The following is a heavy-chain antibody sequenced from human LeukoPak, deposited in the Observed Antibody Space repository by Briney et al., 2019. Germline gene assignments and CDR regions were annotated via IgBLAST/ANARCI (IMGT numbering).Heavy chain of an antibody. CDR2: IYYSGST. CDR1: GGSISSGDYY. V-gene: IGHV4-30-4*08. CDR3: ARVLSEGLFDY. J-gene: IGHJ4*02. Sequence: SQTLSLTCTVSGGSISSGDYYWRWIRQPPGKGLGWIGYIYYSGSTYYNPSLKSRVTMSVDTSKNQFSLKLSSVTAADTAVYYCARVLSEGLFDYWGQGTLVTVSS.